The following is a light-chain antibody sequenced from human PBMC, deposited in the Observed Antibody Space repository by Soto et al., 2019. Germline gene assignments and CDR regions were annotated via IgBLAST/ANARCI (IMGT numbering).Light chain of an antibody. J-gene: IGLJ3*02. CDR2: EVS. CDR3: AVWDQSLTGWV. CDR1: SSDIGAYNY. Sequence: QSALTQPPSASGSPGQSVTISCTGTSSDIGAYNYVSWYQQHPGKAPKLIIYEVSQRPSGVPDRFSGSKSGNTASLTVSGLQLEDEADYYCAVWDQSLTGWVFGGGTKLTVL. V-gene: IGLV2-8*01.